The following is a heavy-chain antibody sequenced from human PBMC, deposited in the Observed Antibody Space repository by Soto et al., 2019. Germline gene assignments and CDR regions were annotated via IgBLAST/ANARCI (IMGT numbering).Heavy chain of an antibody. V-gene: IGHV3-23*01. D-gene: IGHD3-3*01. CDR3: AKAYDFWSGYYQVY. J-gene: IGHJ4*02. Sequence: GGSLRLSCAASGFTFSSYAMSWVRQAPGKGLEWVSAIGGSGGSTYYADSVKGRFTISRDNSKNTLYLQMNSLRAEDTAVYYCAKAYDFWSGYYQVYWGQGTLVTVSS. CDR2: IGGSGGST. CDR1: GFTFSSYA.